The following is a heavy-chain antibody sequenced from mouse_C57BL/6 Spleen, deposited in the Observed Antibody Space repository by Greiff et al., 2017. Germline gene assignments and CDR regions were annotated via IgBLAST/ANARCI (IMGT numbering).Heavy chain of an antibody. V-gene: IGHV1-53*01. J-gene: IGHJ2*01. CDR3: SRGEGNYDYLNCDHY. D-gene: IGHD2-4*01. Sequence: QVQLQQPGPELVKPGASVKLSCKASGYTFTSYWMHWVKQRPGQGLEWIGNINPSNGGTNYNEKFKSKATLTVDTSSITAYMQHSSLTSEYSAVYYCSRGEGNYDYLNCDHYWGQGTTRTVSS. CDR2: INPSNGGT. CDR1: GYTFTSYW.